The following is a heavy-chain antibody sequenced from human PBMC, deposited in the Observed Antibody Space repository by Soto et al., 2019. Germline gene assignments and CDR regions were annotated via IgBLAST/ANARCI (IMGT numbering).Heavy chain of an antibody. Sequence: EVQLVESGGGLVQPGGSLKLSCAASGFTFSGSAMHWVRQASGKGLEWVGRIRSKANSYATAYAASVKGRFTISRDDSKNTAYLQMNSLKTEDTAVYYCTSRNYDFWSGHYYYYMDVWGKGPRSPSP. CDR1: GFTFSGSA. D-gene: IGHD3-3*01. J-gene: IGHJ6*03. V-gene: IGHV3-73*01. CDR2: IRSKANSYAT. CDR3: TSRNYDFWSGHYYYYMDV.